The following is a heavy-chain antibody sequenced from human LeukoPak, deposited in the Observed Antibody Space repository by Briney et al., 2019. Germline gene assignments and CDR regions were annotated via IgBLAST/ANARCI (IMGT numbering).Heavy chain of an antibody. V-gene: IGHV4-59*12. J-gene: IGHJ4*02. Sequence: SETLSLTCNVSGGSISSYYWSWIRQPPGKGLEWIGYIYYSGSTNYNPSLKSRVTISVDTSKNQFSLKLSSVTAADTAVYYCARGGGLRYFDWLPTAGLDYWGQGTLVTVS. D-gene: IGHD3-9*01. CDR1: GGSISSYY. CDR3: ARGGGLRYFDWLPTAGLDY. CDR2: IYYSGST.